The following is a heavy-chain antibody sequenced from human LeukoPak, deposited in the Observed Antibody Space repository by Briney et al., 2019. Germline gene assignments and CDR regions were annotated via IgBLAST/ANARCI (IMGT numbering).Heavy chain of an antibody. CDR3: ARESRRDGYKFDY. CDR2: TYSSGNT. Sequence: PSETLSLTCTVSGGSIRSYYWSWIRQRPGKGLEWIGYTYSSGNTNYNPSLKSRLTISVDTSKNQFSLKLSSVTAADTAVYYCARESRRDGYKFDYWGQGTLVTVSS. V-gene: IGHV4-59*01. J-gene: IGHJ4*02. D-gene: IGHD5-24*01. CDR1: GGSIRSYY.